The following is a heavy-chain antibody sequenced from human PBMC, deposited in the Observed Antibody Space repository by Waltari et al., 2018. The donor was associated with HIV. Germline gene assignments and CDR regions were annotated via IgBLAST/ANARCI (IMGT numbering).Heavy chain of an antibody. Sequence: QVQLQQWGAGLLTPSETLSLPCAVYGGSFSGSYWSWIRQPPGKGLEWIGEINHSGSTNYNPSLKSRVTISVDTSKNQFSLKLSSVTAADTAVYYCARDRRWRYYYYGMDVWGQGTTVTVSS. V-gene: IGHV4-34*01. CDR2: INHSGST. CDR1: GGSFSGSY. J-gene: IGHJ6*02. CDR3: ARDRRWRYYYYGMDV.